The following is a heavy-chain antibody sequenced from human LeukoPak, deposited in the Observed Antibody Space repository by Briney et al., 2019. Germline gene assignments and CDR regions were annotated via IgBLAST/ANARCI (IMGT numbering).Heavy chain of an antibody. CDR2: IKQDGSEK. CDR1: GFTFSSHW. CDR3: ARSYYYGSGSPSLPDY. Sequence: GGSLRLSCAASGFTFSSHWMSWVRQAPGKGLEWVANIKQDGSEKYYVDSVKGRFTISRDNAKNSLYLQMNSLRAEDTAVYSCARSYYYGSGSPSLPDYWGQGTLVTVSS. D-gene: IGHD3-10*01. J-gene: IGHJ4*02. V-gene: IGHV3-7*01.